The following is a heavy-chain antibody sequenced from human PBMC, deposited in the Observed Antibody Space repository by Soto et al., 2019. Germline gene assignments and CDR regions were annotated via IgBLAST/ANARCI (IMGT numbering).Heavy chain of an antibody. D-gene: IGHD3-22*01. CDR3: ARVRPKYYYDSSGINYYYGMDV. CDR1: GGTFSSYA. V-gene: IGHV1-69*13. CDR2: IIPIFGTA. Sequence: SVNVSCKASGGTFSSYAISWVRQAPVQGLEWMGGIIPIFGTANYAQKFQGRVTITADESTSTAYMELSSLRSEDTAVYYCARVRPKYYYDSSGINYYYGMDVWGQGTTVTVSS. J-gene: IGHJ6*02.